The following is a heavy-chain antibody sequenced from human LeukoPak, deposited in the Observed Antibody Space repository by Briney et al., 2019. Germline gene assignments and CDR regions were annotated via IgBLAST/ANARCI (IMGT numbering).Heavy chain of an antibody. D-gene: IGHD3-16*01. CDR2: IDSSGTVR. CDR1: GFTFSNFD. J-gene: IGHJ4*02. CDR3: ARDGGDFFDY. V-gene: IGHV3-48*04. Sequence: GGSLRLSCAASGFTFSNFDMTWVRQAPGKGLEWLSYIDSSGTVRYYADSVNRRFTISRDNAKNSLHLQMGSLRAEDTAVYYCARDGGDFFDYWGQGTLVTVSS.